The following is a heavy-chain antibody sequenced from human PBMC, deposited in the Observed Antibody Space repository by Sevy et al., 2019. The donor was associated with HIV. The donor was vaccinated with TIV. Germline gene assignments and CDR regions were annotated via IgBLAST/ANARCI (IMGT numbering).Heavy chain of an antibody. CDR3: ARLYSSSSGRGLDN. CDR2: IKEDGSGR. V-gene: IGHV3-7*01. CDR1: GFTFGSYW. Sequence: GGSLRLSCAASGFTFGSYWMTWVRQAPGKGLEWVANIKEDGSGRFYVDSVRGRFTVSRDNAQKTLYLQMNNLGGEDTALYYCARLYSSSSGRGLDNWGQGALVTVSS. J-gene: IGHJ4*02. D-gene: IGHD6-6*01.